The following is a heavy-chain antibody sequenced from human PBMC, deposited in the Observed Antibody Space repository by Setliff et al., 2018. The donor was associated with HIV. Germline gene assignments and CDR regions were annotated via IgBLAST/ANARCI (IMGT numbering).Heavy chain of an antibody. Sequence: SETLSLTCAVYGGTFSDYSWTWIRQPPGKGLEWIGEIHHSGRTEYNPSLTSRISMSVDSSENQFSLRMSSVAAADTAVYYCARGRCTGGTCSGRYSYLRIDVWGKGTTVTVSS. CDR1: GGTFSDYS. V-gene: IGHV4-34*01. CDR2: IHHSGRT. CDR3: ARGRCTGGTCSGRYSYLRIDV. J-gene: IGHJ6*03. D-gene: IGHD2-8*02.